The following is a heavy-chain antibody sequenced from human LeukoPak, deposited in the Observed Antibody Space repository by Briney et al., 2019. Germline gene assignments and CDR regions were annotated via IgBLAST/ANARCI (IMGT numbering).Heavy chain of an antibody. Sequence: SETLSLTCTVSGYSISSGYYWGWIRQPPGKGLEWIGSIYHSGSTYYNPSLKSRVTISVDTSKNQFSLKLSSVTAADTAVYYCASYGDYEDPTPKTDFDYWGQGTLVTVSS. CDR2: IYHSGST. CDR3: ASYGDYEDPTPKTDFDY. V-gene: IGHV4-38-2*02. J-gene: IGHJ4*02. CDR1: GYSISSGYY. D-gene: IGHD4-17*01.